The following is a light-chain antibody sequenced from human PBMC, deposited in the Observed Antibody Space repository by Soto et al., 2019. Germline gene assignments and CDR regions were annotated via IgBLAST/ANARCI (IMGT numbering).Light chain of an antibody. CDR1: SSDIGDYDY. V-gene: IGLV2-14*03. Sequence: QSALTQPASVSGSPGQSITISCTGTSSDIGDYDYVSWYQQHSGKAPKLLIYGVSDRPSGTSNRFSGSRSGHTASLTISGLQAEDEADYYCSSFRRGNTLLFGGGTKLTVL. CDR2: GVS. J-gene: IGLJ3*02. CDR3: SSFRRGNTLL.